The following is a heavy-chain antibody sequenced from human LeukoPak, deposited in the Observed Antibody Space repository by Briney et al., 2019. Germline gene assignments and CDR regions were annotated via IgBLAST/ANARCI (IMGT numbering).Heavy chain of an antibody. V-gene: IGHV4-59*12. CDR2: IYYSGST. Sequence: SETLSLTCSVSGGSISSYYWSWIRQPPGKGLEWIGYIYYSGSTYYNPSLKSRVTISVDTSKNQFSLKLSSVTAADTAVYYCARGTVDTAMVFDYWGQGTLVTVSS. D-gene: IGHD5-18*01. CDR3: ARGTVDTAMVFDY. CDR1: GGSISSYY. J-gene: IGHJ4*02.